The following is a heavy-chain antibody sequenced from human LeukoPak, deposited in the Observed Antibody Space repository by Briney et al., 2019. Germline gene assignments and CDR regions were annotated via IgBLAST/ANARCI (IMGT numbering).Heavy chain of an antibody. D-gene: IGHD3-22*01. CDR3: ARDNHYYDSSGYSY. V-gene: IGHV3-9*01. J-gene: IGHJ4*02. CDR1: GFTFDDYA. CDR2: ISWNSGSR. Sequence: GGSLRLSCAASGFTFDDYAMHWVRQAPGKGLEWVSGISWNSGSRGYADSVKGRFTISGDNAKNSLYLQMNSMRAEATAGYYCARDNHYYDSSGYSYWGQGTLVTVSS.